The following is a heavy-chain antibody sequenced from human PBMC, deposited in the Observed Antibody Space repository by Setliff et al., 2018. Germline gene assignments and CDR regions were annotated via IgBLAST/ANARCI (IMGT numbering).Heavy chain of an antibody. CDR2: IIPILGTT. CDR1: GGFSTHA. Sequence: SVKVSCKASGGFSTHAISWVRQVPGQGLEWMGGIIPILGTTDYAQDFQGRVTITTDESTSSAYLEMSNLRSEDTAVYYRASALIRRVAVAGKSQFDYWGQGTLVTVSS. J-gene: IGHJ4*01. CDR3: ASALIRRVAVAGKSQFDY. D-gene: IGHD6-19*01. V-gene: IGHV1-69*05.